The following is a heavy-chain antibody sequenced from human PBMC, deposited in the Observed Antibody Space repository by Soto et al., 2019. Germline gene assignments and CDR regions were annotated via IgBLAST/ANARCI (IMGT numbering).Heavy chain of an antibody. Sequence: QMQLVESGGGVVQPGRSLRLSCVASGFPFREFGMHWVRQAPGKGLEWVALISYDGSDYADSVKGRFTISRDDSRDTLLLHMDNLRPDDPGVYYCARRWNYYLDFWGQGTLVAVSS. CDR2: ISYDGSD. J-gene: IGHJ4*02. CDR1: GFPFREFG. CDR3: ARRWNYYLDF. V-gene: IGHV3-33*05. D-gene: IGHD1-1*01.